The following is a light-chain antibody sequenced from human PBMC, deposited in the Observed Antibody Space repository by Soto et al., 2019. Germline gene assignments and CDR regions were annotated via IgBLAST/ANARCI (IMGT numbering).Light chain of an antibody. CDR2: EVS. J-gene: IGLJ1*01. CDR3: SSYTSSSTYV. V-gene: IGLV2-14*01. Sequence: QSALTQPASVSGSPGQSITISCTGTSRDVGGYNYVSWYQHHPGKAPKLMIYEVSNRPSGVSNRFSGSKSGNTASLTISGLQAEDEADYYCSSYTSSSTYVFGTGTKLTAL. CDR1: SRDVGGYNY.